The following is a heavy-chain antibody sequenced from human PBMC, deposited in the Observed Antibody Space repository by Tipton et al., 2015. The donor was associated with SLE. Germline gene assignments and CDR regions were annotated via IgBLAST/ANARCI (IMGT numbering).Heavy chain of an antibody. CDR3: ARAPGLDRDYFFLHLQGR. J-gene: IGHJ6*01. D-gene: IGHD3-10*01. CDR2: INHSGGT. V-gene: IGHV4-34*01. Sequence: TLSLTCAVYGGSFSGYYWSWIRQPPGKGLEWIGEINHSGGTNYNPSLKSRVTISVDTSKNQFSLKLSSVTAADTAVYYCARAPGLDRDYFFLHLQGRWGKGTPVPVPS. CDR1: GGSFSGYY.